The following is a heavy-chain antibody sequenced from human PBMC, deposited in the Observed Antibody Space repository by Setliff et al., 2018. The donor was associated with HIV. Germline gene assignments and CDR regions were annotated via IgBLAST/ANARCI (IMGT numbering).Heavy chain of an antibody. D-gene: IGHD4-4*01. CDR1: GYTFSNYD. CDR3: ARVATVSHPGDYFDY. V-gene: IGHV1-8*01. CDR2: MNPSSGNT. Sequence: GASVKVSCKASGYTFSNYDINWVRQATGQGLEWVGWMNPSSGNTGYAQKFQGRVTLTRNTSISTAYMELSSLRSEDTAVYSCARVATVSHPGDYFDYWGQGTLVTVSS. J-gene: IGHJ4*02.